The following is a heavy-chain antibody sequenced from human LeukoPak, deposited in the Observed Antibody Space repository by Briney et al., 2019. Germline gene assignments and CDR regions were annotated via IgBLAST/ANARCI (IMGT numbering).Heavy chain of an antibody. CDR2: ISSGSYI. V-gene: IGHV3-21*01. D-gene: IGHD6-6*01. Sequence: GGSLRLSYAASGLIVTSCSTRWARQAPGKGLEWVSSISSGSYIYYADSVKGRFTISRDNAKNSMFMQMNSLEAKDRAVYYCARGIASSIAARTRWFDPWGQGTLVTVSS. J-gene: IGHJ5*02. CDR1: GLIVTSCS. CDR3: ARGIASSIAARTRWFDP.